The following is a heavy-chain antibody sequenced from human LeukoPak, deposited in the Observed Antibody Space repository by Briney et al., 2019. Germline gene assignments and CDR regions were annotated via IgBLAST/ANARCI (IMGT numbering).Heavy chain of an antibody. CDR1: GFTFSSYA. J-gene: IGHJ4*02. D-gene: IGHD3-3*01. CDR3: AKFNDFWSGYSY. Sequence: AGGSLRLSCAASGFTFSSYAMSWVRQAPGKGLEWVSAISGSGGSTYYADSVKGRFTISRDNSKNTLYLQMNSLRAGDTAVYYCAKFNDFWSGYSYWGQGTLVTVSS. CDR2: ISGSGGST. V-gene: IGHV3-23*01.